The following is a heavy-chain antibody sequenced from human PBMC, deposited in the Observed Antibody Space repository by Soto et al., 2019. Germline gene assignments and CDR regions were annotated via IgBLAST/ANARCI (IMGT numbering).Heavy chain of an antibody. Sequence: SETLSLTCAVYGGSFSGYYWSWIRQPPGKGLEWIGEINHSGSTNYNPSLKSRVTISVDTSKNQFSLKLSSVTAADTAVYYCARGGTIFGVVISRHYYYMDVWGKGTTVTVSS. CDR3: ARGGTIFGVVISRHYYYMDV. CDR1: GGSFSGYY. V-gene: IGHV4-34*01. J-gene: IGHJ6*03. D-gene: IGHD3-3*01. CDR2: INHSGST.